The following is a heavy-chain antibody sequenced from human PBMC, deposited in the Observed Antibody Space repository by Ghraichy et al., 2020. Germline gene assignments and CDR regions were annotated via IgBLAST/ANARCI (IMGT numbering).Heavy chain of an antibody. D-gene: IGHD2-15*01. Sequence: ASVKVSCKASGYTFTGYYMHWVRQAPGQGLEWMGWINPNSGGTNYAQKFQGSVTMTRDTSISTAYMELSRLRSDDTAVYYCARDVVVVAATGYYYYGMDVWGQGTTVTVSS. V-gene: IGHV1-2*02. CDR1: GYTFTGYY. CDR2: INPNSGGT. CDR3: ARDVVVVAATGYYYYGMDV. J-gene: IGHJ6*02.